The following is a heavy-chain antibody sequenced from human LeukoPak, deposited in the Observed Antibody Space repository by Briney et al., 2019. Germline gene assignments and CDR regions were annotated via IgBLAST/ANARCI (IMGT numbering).Heavy chain of an antibody. CDR3: AKAPGLLPPLPLDY. J-gene: IGHJ4*02. D-gene: IGHD2-21*02. Sequence: PSETLSLTCAVSGGSISSSNWWSWVRQAPGKGLEWVSAISGSGGSTYYADSVKGRFTISRDNSKNTLYLQMNSLRAEDTAVYYCAKAPGLLPPLPLDYWGQGTLVTVSS. V-gene: IGHV3-23*01. CDR1: GGSISSSN. CDR2: ISGSGGST.